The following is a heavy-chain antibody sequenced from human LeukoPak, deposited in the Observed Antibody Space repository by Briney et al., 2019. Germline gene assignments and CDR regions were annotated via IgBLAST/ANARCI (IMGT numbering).Heavy chain of an antibody. D-gene: IGHD6-19*01. J-gene: IGHJ3*02. V-gene: IGHV3-21*01. Sequence: GGSLRLSCVASGFTFSSYSMNWVRQAPGKGLEWVSSISSSSSYIYYADSVKGRFTISRDNAKNSLYLQMSSLRAEDTAVYYCTRDYPERSSGWRDAFDIWGQGTMVTVSS. CDR3: TRDYPERSSGWRDAFDI. CDR2: ISSSSSYI. CDR1: GFTFSSYS.